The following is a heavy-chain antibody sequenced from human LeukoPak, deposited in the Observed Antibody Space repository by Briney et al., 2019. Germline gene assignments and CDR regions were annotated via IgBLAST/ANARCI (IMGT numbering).Heavy chain of an antibody. V-gene: IGHV1-3*01. J-gene: IGHJ3*02. D-gene: IGHD3-22*01. Sequence: ASVKVSCKASGYTFTNYAMHWVRQAPGQRLEWMGWINAGNGNTKYSQKFQGRVTITRDTSASTAYMELSSLRSEDTAVYYCAREYYDSSGYYDAFDIWGQGTMVTVSS. CDR1: GYTFTNYA. CDR2: INAGNGNT. CDR3: AREYYDSSGYYDAFDI.